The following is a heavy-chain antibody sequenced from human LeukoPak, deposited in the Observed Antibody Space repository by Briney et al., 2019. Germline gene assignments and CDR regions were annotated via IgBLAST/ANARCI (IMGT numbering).Heavy chain of an antibody. CDR1: GGSISGGSYY. CDR2: IYTSGST. J-gene: IGHJ5*02. V-gene: IGHV4-61*02. CDR3: ARGGDVSSGWYQPNWFDP. D-gene: IGHD6-19*01. Sequence: SETLSLTCTVSGGSISGGSYYWSWIRQPAGKGLEWIGRIYTSGSTNYNPSLKSRVTISVDTSKNQFSLKLSSVTAADTAVYYCARGGDVSSGWYQPNWFDPWGQGTLVTVSS.